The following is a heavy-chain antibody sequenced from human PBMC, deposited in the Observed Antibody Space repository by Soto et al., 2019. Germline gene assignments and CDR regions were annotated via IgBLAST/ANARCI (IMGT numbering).Heavy chain of an antibody. J-gene: IGHJ4*02. CDR3: ARERKVAPGYSSSWYQYDYFDY. Sequence: ASVKVSCKASGYTFTSYDINWVRQATGQGLEWMGWMNPNSGNTGYAQKFQGRVTMTRNTSISTAYMELSSLRSEDTAVYYCARERKVAPGYSSSWYQYDYFDYWGRGTLVTVSS. V-gene: IGHV1-8*01. CDR1: GYTFTSYD. D-gene: IGHD6-13*01. CDR2: MNPNSGNT.